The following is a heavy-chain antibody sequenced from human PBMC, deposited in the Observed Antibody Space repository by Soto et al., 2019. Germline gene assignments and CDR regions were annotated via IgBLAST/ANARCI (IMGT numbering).Heavy chain of an antibody. CDR3: ARSGYCRGGSCFTEEEANWFDH. Sequence: GESLKISCKGSGYSFTSYWIGWVRQMPGKGLEWMGIIYPGDSDTRYSPSFEGQVNISADKSINTAYLPRSSLKASDTAMYYCARSGYCRGGSCFTEEEANWFDHWGQATLVTVSS. V-gene: IGHV5-51*01. CDR1: GYSFTSYW. J-gene: IGHJ5*02. D-gene: IGHD2-15*01. CDR2: IYPGDSDT.